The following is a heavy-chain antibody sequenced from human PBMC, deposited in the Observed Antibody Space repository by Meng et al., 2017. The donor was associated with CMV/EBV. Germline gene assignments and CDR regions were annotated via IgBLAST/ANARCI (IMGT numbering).Heavy chain of an antibody. V-gene: IGHV1-46*01. Sequence: CKAYGYTLTSYYMHWVRQAPGQGLEWMGIINPSGGSTSYAQKFQGRVTMTRDTSTSTVYMELSSLRSEDTAVYYCARVLDYSNYWFDPWGQGTLVTVSS. CDR1: GYTLTSYY. D-gene: IGHD4-11*01. J-gene: IGHJ5*02. CDR2: INPSGGST. CDR3: ARVLDYSNYWFDP.